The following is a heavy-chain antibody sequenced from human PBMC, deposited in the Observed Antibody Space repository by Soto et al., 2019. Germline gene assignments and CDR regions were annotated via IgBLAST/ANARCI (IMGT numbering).Heavy chain of an antibody. D-gene: IGHD3-22*01. CDR3: ARDLMIGFDP. J-gene: IGHJ5*02. CDR1: GGSVSSGSYY. Sequence: LSLTCTVSGGSVSSGSYYWSWIRQPPGKGLEWIGYIYYSGSTNYNPSLKSRVTISVDTSKNQFSLKLSSVTAADTAVYYCARDLMIGFDPWGQGTLVTV. CDR2: IYYSGST. V-gene: IGHV4-61*01.